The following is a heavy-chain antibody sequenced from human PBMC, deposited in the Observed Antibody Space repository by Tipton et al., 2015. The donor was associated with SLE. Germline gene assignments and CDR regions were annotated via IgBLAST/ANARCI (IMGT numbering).Heavy chain of an antibody. CDR2: IYYSGST. V-gene: IGHV4-59*01. J-gene: IGHJ3*02. Sequence: TLSLTCTVSGGSISSYYWSWIRQPPGKGLEWIGYIYYSGSTNYNPSLKSRVTISVDTSKNQFSLKLSSVTAADTAVYYCAREIPIAAAGSGDAFDIWGQGTMVTVSS. CDR1: GGSISSYY. D-gene: IGHD6-13*01. CDR3: AREIPIAAAGSGDAFDI.